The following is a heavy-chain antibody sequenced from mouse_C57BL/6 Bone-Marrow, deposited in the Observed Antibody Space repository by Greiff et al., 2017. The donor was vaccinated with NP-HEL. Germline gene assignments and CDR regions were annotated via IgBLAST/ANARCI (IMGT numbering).Heavy chain of an antibody. CDR2: INPNNGGT. J-gene: IGHJ2*01. D-gene: IGHD2-5*01. V-gene: IGHV1-26*01. CDR3: ASGRYSNY. Sequence: EVQLQQSGPELVKPGASVKISYKASGYTFTDYYMNWVKQSHGKSLEWIGDINPNNGGTSYNQKIKGKATLTVDKSSSTAYMKLRSLTSEDSAVYYCASGRYSNYWGQGTTLTVSS. CDR1: GYTFTDYY.